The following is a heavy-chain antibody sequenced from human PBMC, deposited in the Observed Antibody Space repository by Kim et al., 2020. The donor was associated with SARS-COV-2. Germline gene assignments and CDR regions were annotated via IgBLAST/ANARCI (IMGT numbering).Heavy chain of an antibody. Sequence: TTRRQSRVTISVDTSKNQCSLKLRSVTAAATAVYYCARGVAAAGRWYFDLWGRGTLVTVSS. V-gene: IGHV4-31*02. D-gene: IGHD6-13*01. CDR3: ARGVAAAGRWYFDL. J-gene: IGHJ2*01.